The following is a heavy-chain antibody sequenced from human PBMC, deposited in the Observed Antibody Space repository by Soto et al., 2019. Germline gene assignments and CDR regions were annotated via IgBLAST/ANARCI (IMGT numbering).Heavy chain of an antibody. CDR3: SKDTFFYDSSGYYLFHY. Sequence: GGSLRLSCADSGFTFSNYGMHWVRQAPGKGLEWVAAISYDGGNKFYADSVEGRFTISRDNSKSTVYLQMNSLRAEDTAIYYCSKDTFFYDSSGYYLFHYWCQAALVSVSS. J-gene: IGHJ4*02. CDR2: ISYDGGNK. CDR1: GFTFSNYG. D-gene: IGHD3-22*01. V-gene: IGHV3-30*18.